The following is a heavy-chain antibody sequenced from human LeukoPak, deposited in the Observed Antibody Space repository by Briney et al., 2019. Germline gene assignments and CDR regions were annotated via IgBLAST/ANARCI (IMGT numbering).Heavy chain of an antibody. V-gene: IGHV1-69-2*01. J-gene: IGHJ4*02. CDR3: ATSKYSGNHPLDH. Sequence: ASVKVSCKASGYTFTDSYMHWVQQAPGKGLEWMGRVDPENGEIVYAEKFQGRVTITADTSTDTAYMELGSLRSEDTAVYYCATSKYSGNHPLDHWGQGNLVTVSS. D-gene: IGHD1-26*01. CDR1: GYTFTDSY. CDR2: VDPENGEI.